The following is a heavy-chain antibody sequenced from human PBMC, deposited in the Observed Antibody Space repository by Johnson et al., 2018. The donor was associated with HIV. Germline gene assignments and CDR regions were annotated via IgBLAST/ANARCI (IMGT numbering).Heavy chain of an antibody. Sequence: RLVESGGGVVQPGRSLRLSCAASGFTFSSYAMHWVRQAPGKGLEWVAVISYGGSNKYYADSVKGRFTISRDNSKNTLYLQMNSLRAEDTAVYYCARNRISIWFREGAFDIWGQGTMVTVSS. CDR1: GFTFSSYA. CDR2: ISYGGSNK. D-gene: IGHD3-10*01. CDR3: ARNRISIWFREGAFDI. J-gene: IGHJ3*02. V-gene: IGHV3-30*04.